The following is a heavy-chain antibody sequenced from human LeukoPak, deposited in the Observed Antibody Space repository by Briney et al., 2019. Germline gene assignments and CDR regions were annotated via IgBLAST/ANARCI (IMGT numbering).Heavy chain of an antibody. CDR1: GFTFSSYA. Sequence: GGSLRLSCAASGFTFSSYAMSWVRQAPGKGLEWVSAISGSGGSTYYADSVKGRFTISRDNSKNTLYLQMNSLRAEDTAVYYCAKGWGYSSTYPIDYWGQGTLVTVSS. V-gene: IGHV3-23*01. D-gene: IGHD6-13*01. CDR3: AKGWGYSSTYPIDY. CDR2: ISGSGGST. J-gene: IGHJ4*02.